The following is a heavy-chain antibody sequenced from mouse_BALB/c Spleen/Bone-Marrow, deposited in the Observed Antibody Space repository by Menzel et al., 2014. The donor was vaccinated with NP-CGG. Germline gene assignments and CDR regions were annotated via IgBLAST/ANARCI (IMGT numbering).Heavy chain of an antibody. CDR2: IDPANGNT. Sequence: EVQGVESGADLVKPGASVKLSCTASGFNIKDTYMHWVKQRPEQGLEWIGRIDPANGNTKYDPKFQGKATITADTSSNTAYLQLSSLTSEDTAAYYGSSYAMDYWGQGTSVTVSS. CDR3: SSYAMDY. J-gene: IGHJ4*01. CDR1: GFNIKDTY. V-gene: IGHV14-3*02.